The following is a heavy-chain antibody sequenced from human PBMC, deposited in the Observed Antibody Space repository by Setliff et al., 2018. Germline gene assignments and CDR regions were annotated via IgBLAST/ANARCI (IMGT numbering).Heavy chain of an antibody. Sequence: PSETLSLTCTVSGASITNINYYWGLIRQPPGKGLEWIGSIFYSGRTFYNPSLKSRVTISVDTSKNQFSLNLTSVTAADTAVYYCARASSGWYSAYYYYMDVWGKGTTVTVSS. CDR2: IFYSGRT. CDR1: GASITNINYY. D-gene: IGHD6-19*01. V-gene: IGHV4-39*01. CDR3: ARASSGWYSAYYYYMDV. J-gene: IGHJ6*03.